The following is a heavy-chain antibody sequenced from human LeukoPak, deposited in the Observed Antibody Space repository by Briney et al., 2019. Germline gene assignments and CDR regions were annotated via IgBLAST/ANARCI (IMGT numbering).Heavy chain of an antibody. CDR3: AKDKRGYSYVFD. CDR2: IRYDGSNK. CDR1: RFTFSSYG. D-gene: IGHD5-18*01. Sequence: PGGSLRLSCAASRFTFSSYGMHWVRQAPGKGPERVAFIRYDGSNKYYADSVKGRFTISRDNSKNTLYLQMNSLRAEDTAVYYCAKDKRGYSYVFDWGQGTLVTVSS. J-gene: IGHJ4*02. V-gene: IGHV3-30*02.